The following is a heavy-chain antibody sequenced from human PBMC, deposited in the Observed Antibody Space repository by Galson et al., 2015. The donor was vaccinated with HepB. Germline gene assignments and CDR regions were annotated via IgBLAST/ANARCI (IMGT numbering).Heavy chain of an antibody. CDR3: ARRKWGDGYKWPFDY. D-gene: IGHD5-24*01. V-gene: IGHV3-48*02. J-gene: IGHJ4*02. Sequence: SLRLSCAASGFTFSSYSMNWVRQAPGKGLEWVSYISSSSSTIYYADSVKGRFTISRDNAKNSLYLQMNSLRDEDTAVYYCARRKWGDGYKWPFDYWGQGTLVTVSS. CDR2: ISSSSSTI. CDR1: GFTFSSYS.